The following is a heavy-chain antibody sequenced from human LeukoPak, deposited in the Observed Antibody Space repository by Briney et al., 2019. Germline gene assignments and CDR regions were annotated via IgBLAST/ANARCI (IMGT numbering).Heavy chain of an antibody. D-gene: IGHD3-3*01. V-gene: IGHV1-69*04. CDR3: ARDSTAWSGPRYYFDY. CDR1: GGTFSSYA. CDR2: IIPILGIA. Sequence: GSSVKVSCKASGGTFSSYAISWVRQAPGQGLEWMGRIIPILGIANYAQKFQGRVTITADKSTSTAYVELSSLRSEDTAVYYCARDSTAWSGPRYYFDYWGQGTLVTVSS. J-gene: IGHJ4*02.